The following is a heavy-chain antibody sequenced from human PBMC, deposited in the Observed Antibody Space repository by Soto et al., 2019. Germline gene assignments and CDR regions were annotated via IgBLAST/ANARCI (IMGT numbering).Heavy chain of an antibody. V-gene: IGHV4-30-4*01. CDR1: GGSITSGGYY. CDR2: IYYSGSA. D-gene: IGHD4-17*01. CDR3: ARRATVTAWVDYYDF. Sequence: PSETLSLTCIVSGGSITSGGYYWSWIRQPPGKGLEWIGYIYYSGSAYYNPSLESRVTLSVDTSKNQFSLRLDSVTAADTAVYYCARRATVTAWVDYYDFWGQGTLVTVSS. J-gene: IGHJ4*02.